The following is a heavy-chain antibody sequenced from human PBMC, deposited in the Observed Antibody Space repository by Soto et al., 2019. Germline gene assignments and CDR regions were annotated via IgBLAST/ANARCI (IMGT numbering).Heavy chain of an antibody. CDR3: ARGFSSDHGGTGDWLDP. V-gene: IGHV3-33*01. CDR2: IWYNGINK. CDR1: GFTFSNYG. Sequence: QAQLVESGGGVVQPGGSLRLSCAASGFTFSNYGMHWVRQAPGKGLQWVAVIWYNGINKYYIDSVKGRFTISRDNSKNTLYLQMSSLRAEDTAVYYCARGFSSDHGGTGDWLDPWGQGTLVTVSS. D-gene: IGHD3-3*01. J-gene: IGHJ5*02.